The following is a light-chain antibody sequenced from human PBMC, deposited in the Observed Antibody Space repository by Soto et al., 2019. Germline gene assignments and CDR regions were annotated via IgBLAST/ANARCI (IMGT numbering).Light chain of an antibody. J-gene: IGKJ1*01. Sequence: ETVMTQSPATLSVSPVGRSTLSFRASQSISDTLAWYQQKPGQAPRLLIYSASRRATGFPGRFSGSGSGTDFTLTISSLQSEDLAVYYCQQYNNWPWTFGQGTKVDIK. V-gene: IGKV3-15*01. CDR1: QSISDT. CDR3: QQYNNWPWT. CDR2: SAS.